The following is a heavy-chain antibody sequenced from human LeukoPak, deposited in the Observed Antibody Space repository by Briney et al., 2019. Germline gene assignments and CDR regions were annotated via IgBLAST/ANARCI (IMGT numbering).Heavy chain of an antibody. CDR1: GGSISSSTNW. D-gene: IGHD2-8*01. CDR2: IYHSGGT. J-gene: IGHJ6*03. V-gene: IGHV4-4*02. CDR3: ATNGYYCMDV. Sequence: SETLSLTCAVSGGSISSSTNWWSWVRQPPGKGLEWIGEIYHSGGTNHNPSLKSRITISVDKSQNQFSLKVNSLTAADTAVYYCATNGYYCMDVWGKGTTVTISS.